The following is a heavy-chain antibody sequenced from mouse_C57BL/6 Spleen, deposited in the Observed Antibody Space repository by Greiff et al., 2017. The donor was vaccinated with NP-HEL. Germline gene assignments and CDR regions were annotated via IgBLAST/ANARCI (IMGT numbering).Heavy chain of an antibody. J-gene: IGHJ3*01. CDR3: ARHERPSSYYYGRSWFAY. V-gene: IGHV1-62-2*01. D-gene: IGHD1-1*01. CDR1: GYTFTEYT. CDR2: FYPGSGSI. Sequence: QVQLQQSGAELVKPGASVKLSCKASGYTFTEYTIHWVKQRSGQGLEWIGWFYPGSGSIKYNEKFKDKATLTADKSSSTVYMELSRSTSEDSAVYFCARHERPSSYYYGRSWFAYWGQGTLVTVSA.